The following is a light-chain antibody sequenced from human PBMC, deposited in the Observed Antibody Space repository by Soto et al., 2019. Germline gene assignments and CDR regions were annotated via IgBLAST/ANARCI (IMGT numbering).Light chain of an antibody. CDR2: GAS. V-gene: IGKV3D-15*01. CDR3: QQYNKWPLT. J-gene: IGKJ4*01. CDR1: QSVSSN. Sequence: EIVMTQSPATLSVSQGERATLSCRASQSVSSNLAWYQQKPGQAPRLLIYGASIRATGIPARFSGSGSGTEFTLTISSLQSEDFAVYYCQQYNKWPLTFGGGTKV.